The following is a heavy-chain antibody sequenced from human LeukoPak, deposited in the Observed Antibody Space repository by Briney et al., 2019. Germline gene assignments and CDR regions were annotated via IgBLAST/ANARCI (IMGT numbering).Heavy chain of an antibody. V-gene: IGHV3-11*01. J-gene: IGHJ4*02. D-gene: IGHD3-3*01. CDR3: ARDQGGVLRFLEWPQYFDY. CDR1: GFTFSDYY. Sequence: GGSLRLSCAASGFTFSDYYMSWIRQAPGKGLEWVSYISSSGSTIYYADSVKGRFTISRDNAKNSLYLQMDSLRAEDTAVYYCARDQGGVLRFLEWPQYFDYWGQGTLVTVSS. CDR2: ISSSGSTI.